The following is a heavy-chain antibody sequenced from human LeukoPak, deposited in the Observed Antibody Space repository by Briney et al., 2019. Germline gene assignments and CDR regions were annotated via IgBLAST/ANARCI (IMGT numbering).Heavy chain of an antibody. CDR1: GGSISSGSYY. CDR2: IYTSGST. Sequence: PSETLSLTCTVSGGSISSGSYYWGWIRQPAGKGLEWIGRIYTSGSTNYNPSLKSRVTISVDTSKNQFSLKLSSVTAADTAVYYCARLLWFGELGGHNWFDPWGQGTLVTVSS. V-gene: IGHV4-61*02. J-gene: IGHJ5*02. CDR3: ARLLWFGELGGHNWFDP. D-gene: IGHD3-10*01.